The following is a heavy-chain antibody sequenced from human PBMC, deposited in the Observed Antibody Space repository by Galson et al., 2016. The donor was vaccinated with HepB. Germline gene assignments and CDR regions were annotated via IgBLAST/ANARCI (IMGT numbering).Heavy chain of an antibody. CDR3: AKDRDGCPITKCYRRYYFYMDG. CDR1: GFIFSGYG. CDR2: ISYDGSNK. D-gene: IGHD2-8*01. Sequence: SLRLSCAASGFIFSGYGMHWVRQAPGKGLEWVAVISYDGSNKDYADSVEGRFSISRDNFRNTLHLQMNSLRAEDTAVYYCAKDRDGCPITKCYRRYYFYMDGGGKGTTVTVSS. J-gene: IGHJ6*03. V-gene: IGHV3-30*18.